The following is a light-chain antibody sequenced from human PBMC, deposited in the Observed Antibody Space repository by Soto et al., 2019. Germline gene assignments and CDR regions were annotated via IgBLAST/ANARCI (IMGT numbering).Light chain of an antibody. Sequence: EIVLTQSPGTLSVSPGERATLSCRASQTVSSSYLAWYQQKPGQAPRLLIHGASNRAAGIPDRFSGSGSGTDFTLTISRLEPEDFAVYYCQQYGSSPMYTCGQGTKLEIK. CDR1: QTVSSSY. CDR3: QQYGSSPMYT. V-gene: IGKV3-20*01. J-gene: IGKJ2*01. CDR2: GAS.